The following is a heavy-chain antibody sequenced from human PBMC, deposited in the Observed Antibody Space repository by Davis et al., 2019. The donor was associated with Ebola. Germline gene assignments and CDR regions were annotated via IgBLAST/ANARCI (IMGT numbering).Heavy chain of an antibody. CDR2: IIPIFGTA. CDR3: ARDDYGDYIKNWFDP. J-gene: IGHJ5*02. Sequence: AASVKVSCKASGGTFSSYAISWVRQAPGQGLEWMGGIIPIFGTANYAQKFQGRVTITADESTSTAYMELSSLRSEDTAVYYCARDDYGDYIKNWFDPWGQGTLVTVSS. CDR1: GGTFSSYA. V-gene: IGHV1-69*13. D-gene: IGHD4-17*01.